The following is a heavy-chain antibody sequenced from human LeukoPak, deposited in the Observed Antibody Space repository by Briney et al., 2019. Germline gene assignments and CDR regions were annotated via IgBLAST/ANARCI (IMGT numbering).Heavy chain of an antibody. CDR1: GGTFSSYA. V-gene: IGHV1-69*01. D-gene: IGHD5-18*01. CDR2: IIPIFGTA. J-gene: IGHJ4*02. Sequence: ASLKVSCKASGGTFSSYAISWVLQAPGQGLEWMGGIIPIFGTANYAQKFQGRVTITADESTSTAYMELSSLRSEDTAVYYCARDYGDTAIPGYWGQGTLVTVSS. CDR3: ARDYGDTAIPGY.